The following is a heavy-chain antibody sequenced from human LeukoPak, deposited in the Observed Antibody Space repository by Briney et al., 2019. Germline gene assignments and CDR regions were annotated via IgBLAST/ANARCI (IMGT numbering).Heavy chain of an antibody. D-gene: IGHD4-11*01. CDR2: INPSGGNT. CDR3: AREVVGTTIKNFDS. CDR1: GDISSSDY. Sequence: GASVKVSCKASGDISSSDYIHWVRQAPGQGLEWMGTINPSGGNTGYAQKFHGRASMTRDTSTSTVYMDLSSLKSEDTAMYYCAREVVGTTIKNFDSWGQGTLVTVSS. J-gene: IGHJ4*02. V-gene: IGHV1-46*01.